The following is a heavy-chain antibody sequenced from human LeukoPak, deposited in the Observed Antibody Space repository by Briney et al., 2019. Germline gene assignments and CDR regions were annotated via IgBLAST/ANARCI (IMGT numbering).Heavy chain of an antibody. Sequence: GGSLRLSCAASGFTFSTYGMHWVRQAPGKGLEWVAVIWPNGSNKYHADSVKGRFTISRDNAKNSLYLQMNSLRAEDTAVYYCARGIGYSSGWGAFDIWGQGTMVTVSS. D-gene: IGHD6-19*01. J-gene: IGHJ3*02. V-gene: IGHV3-33*01. CDR1: GFTFSTYG. CDR3: ARGIGYSSGWGAFDI. CDR2: IWPNGSNK.